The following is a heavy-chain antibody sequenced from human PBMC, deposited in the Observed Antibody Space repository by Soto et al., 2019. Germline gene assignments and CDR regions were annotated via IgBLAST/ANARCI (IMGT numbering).Heavy chain of an antibody. CDR1: GFTFSSYA. J-gene: IGHJ6*02. CDR2: ISGSGGST. Sequence: GGSLRLSCAASGFTFSSYAMSWVRQAPGKGLEWVSAISGSGGSTYYADSVKGRFTISRDNSKNTLYLQMNSLRAEDTAVYYWAKGQGGLRGGNYYYGMDVWGQGTTVTVS. D-gene: IGHD5-12*01. CDR3: AKGQGGLRGGNYYYGMDV. V-gene: IGHV3-23*01.